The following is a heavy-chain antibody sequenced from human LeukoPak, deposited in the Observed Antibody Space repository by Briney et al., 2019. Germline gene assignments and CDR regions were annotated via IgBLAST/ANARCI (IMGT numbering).Heavy chain of an antibody. V-gene: IGHV4-39*07. Sequence: SETLSLTCTVSGGSLSSTRYYWGWIRQPPGKGLEWIGSIYYSGNTYYNPSLKSRVTISVDTSKNQFSLKLSSVTAADTAVYYCARALLGYSYGYTLGYWGQGTLVTVSS. CDR1: GGSLSSTRYY. CDR2: IYYSGNT. D-gene: IGHD5-18*01. J-gene: IGHJ4*02. CDR3: ARALLGYSYGYTLGY.